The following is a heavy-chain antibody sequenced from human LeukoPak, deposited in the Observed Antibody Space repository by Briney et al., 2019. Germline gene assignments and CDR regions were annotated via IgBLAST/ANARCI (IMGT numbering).Heavy chain of an antibody. CDR1: GYTFTGYY. V-gene: IGHV1-2*02. Sequence: ASVKVSCKASGYTFTGYYMHWVRQAPGQGLEWMGWINPNSGGTNYAQKFQGRVTMTRDTSISTAYMELSRLRSDDTAVYYCARDWALGSYFDYWGQGTLVTVSS. CDR2: INPNSGGT. J-gene: IGHJ4*02. D-gene: IGHD1-26*01. CDR3: ARDWALGSYFDY.